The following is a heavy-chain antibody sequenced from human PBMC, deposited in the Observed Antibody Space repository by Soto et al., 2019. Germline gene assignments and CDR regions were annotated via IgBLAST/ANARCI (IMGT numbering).Heavy chain of an antibody. CDR2: IYYSGST. Sequence: SETLSLTCTVSGGSISSYYWSWIRQPPGKGLEWIGYIYYSGSTNYNPSLKSRVTISVDTSKNQFSLKLSSVTAADTAVYYCARRVYSSSWYYLDYWGQGTLVTVSS. CDR3: ARRVYSSSWYYLDY. V-gene: IGHV4-59*08. CDR1: GGSISSYY. D-gene: IGHD6-13*01. J-gene: IGHJ4*02.